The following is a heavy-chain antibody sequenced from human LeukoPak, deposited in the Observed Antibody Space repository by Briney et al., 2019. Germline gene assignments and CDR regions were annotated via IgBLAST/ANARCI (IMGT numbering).Heavy chain of an antibody. CDR2: IYGDDNT. Sequence: PGGSLRLSCAATGFIVRSNYMNWVRQAPGKGLEWVSLIYGDDNTRYADSVKGRFTISRDNSKNTLYLQMNSLRPDDTAVYYCARSGRGSSTDYLDSWGQGTLVTVSS. CDR3: ARSGRGSSTDYLDS. CDR1: GFIVRSNY. D-gene: IGHD2-2*01. V-gene: IGHV3-53*05. J-gene: IGHJ4*02.